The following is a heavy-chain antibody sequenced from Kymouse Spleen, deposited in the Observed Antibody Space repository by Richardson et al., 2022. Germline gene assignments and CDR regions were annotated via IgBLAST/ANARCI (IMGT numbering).Heavy chain of an antibody. J-gene: IGHJ6*02. CDR3: ARHEGSYSYYYYYGMDV. CDR1: GGSISSSSYY. D-gene: IGHD1-26*01. CDR2: IYYSGST. Sequence: QLQLQESGPGLVKPSETLSLTCTVSGGSISSSSYYWGWIRQPPGKGLEWIGSIYYSGSTYYNPSLKSRVTISVDTSKNQFSLKLSSVTAADTAVYYCARHEGSYSYYYYYGMDVWGQGTTVTVSS. V-gene: IGHV4-39*01.